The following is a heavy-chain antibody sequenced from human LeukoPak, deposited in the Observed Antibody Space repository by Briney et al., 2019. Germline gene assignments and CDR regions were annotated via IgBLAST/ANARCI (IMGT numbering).Heavy chain of an antibody. CDR3: ARGEDGTGDYRPTYFDS. D-gene: IGHD4-17*01. V-gene: IGHV4-34*01. J-gene: IGHJ4*02. Sequence: SETLSLTRTVSGGSISSYYWSWIRQPPGKGLEWIGEINHGGGTRYNPSLKSRATILVDTSKKQFSLNLTSVTAADTAVYYCARGEDGTGDYRPTYFDSWGQGTLVTVSS. CDR1: GGSISSYY. CDR2: INHGGGT.